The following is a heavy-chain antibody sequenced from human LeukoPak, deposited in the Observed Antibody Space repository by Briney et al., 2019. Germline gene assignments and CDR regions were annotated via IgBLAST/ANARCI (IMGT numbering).Heavy chain of an antibody. CDR2: IYYSGST. Sequence: SETLSLTCTVSGGSISSDSYYWAWIRQPPGKGLEWIASIYYSGSTYYNPSLNSRVTISVDTSRNQFSLRLSSVTAADTAVYYCASLAVAGLSEGYWGQGTLVTVSS. V-gene: IGHV4-39*01. CDR1: GGSISSDSYY. CDR3: ASLAVAGLSEGY. J-gene: IGHJ4*02. D-gene: IGHD6-19*01.